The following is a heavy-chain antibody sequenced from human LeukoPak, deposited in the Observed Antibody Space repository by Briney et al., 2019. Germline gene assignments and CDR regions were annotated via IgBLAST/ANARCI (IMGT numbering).Heavy chain of an antibody. CDR3: ARRYSNSYFDY. CDR2: VYQSGIT. V-gene: IGHV4-38-2*01. CDR1: GYSISSGYY. D-gene: IGHD4-11*01. J-gene: IGHJ4*02. Sequence: SETLSLTCAVSGYSISSGYYWGWIRQPPGKGLEWIGNVYQSGITYYNASLKSRVTISVDTSKNQFSLKLNSATAADTAVYYCARRYSNSYFDYWGQGTLVTVSS.